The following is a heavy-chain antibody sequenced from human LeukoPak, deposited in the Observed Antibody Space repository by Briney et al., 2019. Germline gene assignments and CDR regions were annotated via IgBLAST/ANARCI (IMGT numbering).Heavy chain of an antibody. D-gene: IGHD6-19*01. CDR2: IYYSGST. CDR1: GGSISSYY. Sequence: SETLSLTCTVSGGSISSYYWSWIRQPPGKGLVWIGYIYYSGSTNYNPSLKSRVTISVDTSKNQFSLKLSSVTAADTAVYYCARGEAVAGNRWFDPWGQGTLVTVSS. V-gene: IGHV4-59*01. CDR3: ARGEAVAGNRWFDP. J-gene: IGHJ5*02.